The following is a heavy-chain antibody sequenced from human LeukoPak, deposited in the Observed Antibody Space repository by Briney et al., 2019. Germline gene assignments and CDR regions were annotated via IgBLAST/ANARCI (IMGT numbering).Heavy chain of an antibody. Sequence: GGSLRLSCAASGFTFSSYAVHWVRQAPGKGLEWVAVISYDGSNEYYADSVKGRFTISRDNSKNTLYLQMNSLRAEDTAVYYCAREYGMDVWGQGTTVTVSS. J-gene: IGHJ6*02. CDR2: ISYDGSNE. CDR1: GFTFSSYA. CDR3: AREYGMDV. V-gene: IGHV3-30-3*01.